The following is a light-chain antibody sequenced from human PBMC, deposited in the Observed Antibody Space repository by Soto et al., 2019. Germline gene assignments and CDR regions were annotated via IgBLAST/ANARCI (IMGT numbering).Light chain of an antibody. Sequence: DIQMTQSPSSPSASVGDRVTITCRASQGISNSLAWYQQNAGKSPKLLIYAASNLQSGVPSRFSGSGSGTDFSLTISSLQPEDVATYYCQTYNSARVTFGGGTKVEIK. V-gene: IGKV1-27*01. CDR3: QTYNSARVT. J-gene: IGKJ4*01. CDR2: AAS. CDR1: QGISNS.